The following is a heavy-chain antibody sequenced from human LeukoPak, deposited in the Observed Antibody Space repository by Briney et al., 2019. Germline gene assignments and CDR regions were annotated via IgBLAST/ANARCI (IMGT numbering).Heavy chain of an antibody. J-gene: IGHJ4*02. D-gene: IGHD5-18*01. CDR1: GYTFTGYY. V-gene: IGHV1-2*02. CDR2: INPNSGGT. Sequence: ASVKVSCKASGYTFTGYYMYWVRQAPGQGLEWMGWINPNSGGTNYAQKFQGRVIMTRDTSISTAYMELSRLRSDDTAVYYCARVDTAMVAGGGDYWGQGTLVTVSS. CDR3: ARVDTAMVAGGGDY.